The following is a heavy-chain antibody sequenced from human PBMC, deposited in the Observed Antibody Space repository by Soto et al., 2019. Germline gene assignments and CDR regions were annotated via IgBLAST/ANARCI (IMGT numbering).Heavy chain of an antibody. CDR2: ISAYNGNT. CDR3: AKDSDLNYYDSSGYLFDY. CDR1: GYTFTSYG. V-gene: IGHV1-18*01. D-gene: IGHD3-22*01. Sequence: ASVKVSCKASGYTFTSYGISWVRQAPGQGLEWMGWISAYNGNTNYAQKLQGRVTMTTDTSTSTAYMELRSLRSDDTAVYYCAKDSDLNYYDSSGYLFDYWGQGTLVTVSS. J-gene: IGHJ4*02.